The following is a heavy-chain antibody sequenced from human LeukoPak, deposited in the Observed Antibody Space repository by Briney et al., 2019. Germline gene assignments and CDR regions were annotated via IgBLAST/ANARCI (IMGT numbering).Heavy chain of an antibody. Sequence: SETLSLTCAVYGGSFSGYYWSWIRQPPGKGLEWIGEINHSGSTNYNPSLKSRVTISVDTSKNQFSLKLSSVTAADTAVYYCAPLGYCSGGGCYRRVDWGQGTLVTVSS. CDR2: INHSGST. CDR3: APLGYCSGGGCYRRVD. V-gene: IGHV4-34*01. CDR1: GGSFSGYY. D-gene: IGHD2-15*01. J-gene: IGHJ4*02.